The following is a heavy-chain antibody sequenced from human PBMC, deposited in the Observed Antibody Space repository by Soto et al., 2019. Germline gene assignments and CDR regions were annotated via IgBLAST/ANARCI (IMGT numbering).Heavy chain of an antibody. CDR2: VYWDDDK. Sequence: QITLKESGPTLVKPTQTLTLTCTFSGFLLSTSGAGVGWIRQPPPKALEWLAVVYWDDDKRYSPSLKSRLTITKDTSKTQVVLKMTNMDPVDTATYYCAYRLYAGWLTGSYYDYWGPGTLVTVSS. V-gene: IGHV2-5*02. CDR1: GFLLSTSGAG. CDR3: AYRLYAGWLTGSYYDY. J-gene: IGHJ4*02. D-gene: IGHD7-27*01.